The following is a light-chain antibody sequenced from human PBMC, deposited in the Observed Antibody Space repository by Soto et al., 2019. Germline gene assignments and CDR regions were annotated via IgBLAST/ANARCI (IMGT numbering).Light chain of an antibody. CDR3: HHYGSSPPNS. Sequence: EIVLSQSPGTLSLSPGARATLSCRATQSVSSTYLAWYQQKPGQAPRLLIYGASIRATGIPDRFSGSGAGTDFTRTISRLEPEDFAVYYCHHYGSSPPNSFGQGTKLEIK. CDR2: GAS. CDR1: QSVSSTY. V-gene: IGKV3-20*01. J-gene: IGKJ2*01.